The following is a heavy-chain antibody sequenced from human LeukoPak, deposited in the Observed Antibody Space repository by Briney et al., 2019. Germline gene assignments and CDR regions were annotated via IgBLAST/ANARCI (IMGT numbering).Heavy chain of an antibody. V-gene: IGHV4-34*01. J-gene: IGHJ4*02. D-gene: IGHD2-2*01. CDR1: GGSFSGYY. CDR2: INHSGRT. Sequence: SETLSLTCAVYGGSFSGYYWSWIRQPPGKGLEWIGEINHSGRTNYNPSLKSRVNISVDTSKNQFSLKLSSVTAADTAVYYCAIVIVVPAALGNYWGQGSLVTVSS. CDR3: AIVIVVPAALGNY.